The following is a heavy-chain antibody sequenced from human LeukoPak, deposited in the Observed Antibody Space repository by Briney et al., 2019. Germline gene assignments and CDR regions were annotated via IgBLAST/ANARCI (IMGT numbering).Heavy chain of an antibody. CDR2: INPNSGGT. D-gene: IGHD5-12*01. J-gene: IGHJ6*02. Sequence: ASVRVSCESSGYRVSAYYMEGVGQAPGQGLEWMGWINPNSGGTNYAQKFQGRVTMTRDTSISTAYMELSRLRSDDTAVYYCAREGSVATMSYSYYGMDVWGQGTTVTVSS. CDR1: GYRVSAYY. V-gene: IGHV1-2*02. CDR3: AREGSVATMSYSYYGMDV.